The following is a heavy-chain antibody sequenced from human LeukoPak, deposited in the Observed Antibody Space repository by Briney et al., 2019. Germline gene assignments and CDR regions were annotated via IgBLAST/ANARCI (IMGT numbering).Heavy chain of an antibody. J-gene: IGHJ4*02. Sequence: GGSLRLSYAASGFTFSSYAMSWVRQAPGKGLEWVSAISGSGGSTYYADSVKGRFTISRDNSKNTLYLQMNSLRAEDTAVYYCAKQPGYSYGVYYFDYWGQGTLVTVSS. CDR2: ISGSGGST. D-gene: IGHD5-18*01. V-gene: IGHV3-23*01. CDR1: GFTFSSYA. CDR3: AKQPGYSYGVYYFDY.